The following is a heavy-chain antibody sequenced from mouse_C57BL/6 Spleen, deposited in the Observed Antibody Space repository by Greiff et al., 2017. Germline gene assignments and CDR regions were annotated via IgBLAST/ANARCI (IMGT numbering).Heavy chain of an antibody. J-gene: IGHJ1*03. D-gene: IGHD1-2*01. Sequence: QVQLQQSGAELARPGASVKMSCKASGYTFTSYTMHWVNQRPGQGLEWIGYINPSSGYTKYNQKFKDKATLTTDKSSSTAYMQLSSLTSEDSAVYYCARSTTAAYFDVWGTGTTVTVSS. CDR3: ARSTTAAYFDV. CDR1: GYTFTSYT. CDR2: INPSSGYT. V-gene: IGHV1-4*01.